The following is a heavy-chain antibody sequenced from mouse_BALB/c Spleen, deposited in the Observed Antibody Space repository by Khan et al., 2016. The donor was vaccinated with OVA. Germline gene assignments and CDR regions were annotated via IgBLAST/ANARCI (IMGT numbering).Heavy chain of an antibody. V-gene: IGHV5-6*01. CDR2: VSTGGGYT. Sequence: EVQLVESGGDLVKPGGSLKLSCAASGFTFSTYGMYWVRQTPDKRLEWVATVSTGGGYTYYPDSVKGRFTISRDNAQNTLYLQMSSLKIEARDMVKVLFTSSREKSKNTLYLQMISLMSEDTARFYCARLAYYYDSEGFAYGVQGTLVTVSA. J-gene: IGHJ3*01. CDR3: LFTSSREKSKNTLYLQMISLMSEDTARFYCARLAYYYDSEGFAY. D-gene: IGHD1-1*01. CDR1: GFTFSTYG.